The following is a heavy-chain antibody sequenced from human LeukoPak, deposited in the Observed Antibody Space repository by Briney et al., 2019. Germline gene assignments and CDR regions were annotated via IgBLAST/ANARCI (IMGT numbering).Heavy chain of an antibody. CDR3: ARDGEGYDYVWGSYHL. CDR2: IYYSGST. J-gene: IGHJ4*02. Sequence: SEILSLTCSVSGGSISSSSYYWGWIRQPPGRGLEWIGAIYYSGSTYYNPSLKSRVTISVDTSKNQFSLKLSSVTAADTAVYYCARDGEGYDYVWGSYHLWGQGTLVTVSS. CDR1: GGSISSSSYY. D-gene: IGHD3-16*02. V-gene: IGHV4-39*07.